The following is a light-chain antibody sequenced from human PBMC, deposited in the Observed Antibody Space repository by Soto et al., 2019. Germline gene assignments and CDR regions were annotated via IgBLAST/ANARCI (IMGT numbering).Light chain of an antibody. CDR3: SSYTSSSSNYV. Sequence: QSVLTQPASVSGSPGQSITISCTGTSSDVGGYNYVSWYQQHPGKAPQLMIYEVSNRPSGVSNRFSGSKSGNTASLTISGLQAEDEADYYCSSYTSSSSNYVFGSGTKVTVL. CDR1: SSDVGGYNY. J-gene: IGLJ1*01. CDR2: EVS. V-gene: IGLV2-14*01.